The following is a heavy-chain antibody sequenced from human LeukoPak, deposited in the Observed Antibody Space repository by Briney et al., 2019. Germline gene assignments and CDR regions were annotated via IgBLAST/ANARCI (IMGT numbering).Heavy chain of an antibody. CDR2: ISYDGSNK. D-gene: IGHD6-19*01. J-gene: IGHJ6*02. CDR3: AREHPTSWAGTLRYYYGMDV. Sequence: GRSLRLSCAASGFTFSSYAMHWVRQAPGKGLEWVAVISYDGSNKYYADSVKGRFTISRDNSQNTLYLQMNSLRAEETAVYFSAREHPTSWAGTLRYYYGMDVWGQGTTVTVSS. V-gene: IGHV3-30-3*01. CDR1: GFTFSSYA.